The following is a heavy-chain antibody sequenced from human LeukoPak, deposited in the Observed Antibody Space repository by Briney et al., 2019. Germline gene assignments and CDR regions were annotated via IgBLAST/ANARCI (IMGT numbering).Heavy chain of an antibody. V-gene: IGHV4-4*02. J-gene: IGHJ6*02. CDR2: IYHSGST. CDR3: ARTGYSYGLGYYYGMDV. D-gene: IGHD5-18*01. Sequence: SETLSLTCAVSGGSISSSNWWSWVRQPPGKGLEWIGEIYHSGSTNYNPSLKSRVTISVDKSKNQFSLKLSSVTAADTAVYYCARTGYSYGLGYYYGMDVWGQGTTVTVSS. CDR1: GGSISSSNW.